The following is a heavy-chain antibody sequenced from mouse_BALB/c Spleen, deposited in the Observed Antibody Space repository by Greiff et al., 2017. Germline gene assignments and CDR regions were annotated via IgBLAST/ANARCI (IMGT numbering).Heavy chain of an antibody. D-gene: IGHD1-1*01. CDR2: ISSGSSTI. CDR1: GFTFSSFG. Sequence: VQLKESGGGLVQPGGSRKLSCAASGFTFSSFGMHWVRQAPEKGLEWVAYISSGSSTIYYADTVKGRFTISRDNPKNTLFLQMTSLRSEDTAMYYCARDVLRFYFDYWGQGTTLTVSS. J-gene: IGHJ2*01. CDR3: ARDVLRFYFDY. V-gene: IGHV5-17*02.